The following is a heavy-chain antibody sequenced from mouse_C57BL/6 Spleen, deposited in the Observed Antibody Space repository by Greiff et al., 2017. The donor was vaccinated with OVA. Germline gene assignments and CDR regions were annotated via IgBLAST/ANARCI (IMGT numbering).Heavy chain of an antibody. D-gene: IGHD4-1*01. CDR3: ARRGGTLDY. CDR1: GFTFSSYG. CDR2: ISSGGSYT. J-gene: IGHJ2*01. V-gene: IGHV5-6*02. Sequence: EVKVVESGGDLVKPGGSLKLSCAASGFTFSSYGMSWVRQTPDKRLEWVATISSGGSYTYYPDSVKGRFTISRDNAKNTLYLQMSSLKSEDTAMYYCARRGGTLDYWGQGTTLTVSS.